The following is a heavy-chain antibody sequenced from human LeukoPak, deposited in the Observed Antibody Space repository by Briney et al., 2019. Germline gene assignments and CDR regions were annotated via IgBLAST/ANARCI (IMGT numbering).Heavy chain of an antibody. CDR3: ARDSVEMATI. D-gene: IGHD5-24*01. V-gene: IGHV4-61*02. CDR1: GGSISSSSYY. Sequence: SETLSLTCTVSGGSISSSSYYWGWIRQPAGKGLEWIGRIYTSGSTNYNPSLKSRVTISVDTSKNQFSLKLSSVTAADTAVYYCARDSVEMATIWGQGTLVTVSS. J-gene: IGHJ4*02. CDR2: IYTSGST.